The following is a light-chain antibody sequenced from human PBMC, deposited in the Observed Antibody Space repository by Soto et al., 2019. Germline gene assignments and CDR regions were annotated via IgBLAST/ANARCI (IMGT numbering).Light chain of an antibody. CDR3: PSYTSSSTLYV. V-gene: IGLV2-14*01. CDR2: EVS. Sequence: QSALTQPASVSGSPGQSITISCTGTSSDVGGYNHVSWYQQHPGKAPKLMIYEVSRRPSGVSNRFSGSKSGNTASLTISGLQAEDEADYYCPSYTSSSTLYVFGSGTKVTVL. CDR1: SSDVGGYNH. J-gene: IGLJ1*01.